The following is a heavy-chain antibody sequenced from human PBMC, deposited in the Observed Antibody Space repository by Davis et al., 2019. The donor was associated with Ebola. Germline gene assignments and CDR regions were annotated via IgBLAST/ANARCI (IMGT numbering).Heavy chain of an antibody. J-gene: IGHJ6*02. CDR3: ARAVQGVAATVPYYYYGMDV. CDR2: IYSGGTT. Sequence: GGSLRLSCAASGFSVSSNYMNWVRQAPGKGLEWVSVIYSGGTTYYADSVKGRFTISRDNSKNTLNLQMNSLKAEDTAGYHCARAVQGVAATVPYYYYGMDVWGQGTTVTVSS. D-gene: IGHD6-25*01. CDR1: GFSVSSNY. V-gene: IGHV3-53*01.